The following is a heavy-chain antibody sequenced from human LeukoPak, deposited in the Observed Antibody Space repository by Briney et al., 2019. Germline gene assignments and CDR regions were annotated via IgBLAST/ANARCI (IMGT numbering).Heavy chain of an antibody. CDR3: ARGPGRYGSGTYEYDY. CDR2: IYYSGST. J-gene: IGHJ4*02. V-gene: IGHV4-59*01. CDR1: GGSISTYY. D-gene: IGHD3-10*01. Sequence: SETLSLTYTVSGGSISTYYWSWIRQPPGKGLEWIGYIYYSGSTNYNPSLKSRVTISVDTSNNQFSLKLSSVTAADTALYYCARGPGRYGSGTYEYDYWGQGTLVTVSS.